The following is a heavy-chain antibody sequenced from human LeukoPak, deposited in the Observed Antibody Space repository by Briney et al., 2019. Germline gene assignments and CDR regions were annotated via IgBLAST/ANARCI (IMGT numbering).Heavy chain of an antibody. J-gene: IGHJ5*02. Sequence: GASVKVSCKASGYTFTSYSMHWVRQAPGQRLEWMGCINAGNGNTKYSQKFQGRVTITRDTSASTAYTELSSLRSEDTAVYYCAREYDYSNWWFDPWGQGTLVTVSS. V-gene: IGHV1-3*01. CDR1: GYTFTSYS. D-gene: IGHD4-11*01. CDR2: INAGNGNT. CDR3: AREYDYSNWWFDP.